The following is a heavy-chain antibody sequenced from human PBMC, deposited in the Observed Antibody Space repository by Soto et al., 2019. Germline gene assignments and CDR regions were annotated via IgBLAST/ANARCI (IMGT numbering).Heavy chain of an antibody. CDR2: IYYSGST. Sequence: SVTKSLTKSVFGGTISSYDWSWIRKPPGKGLEWIGYIYYSGSTNYNPSLKSRVTISVDTSKNQFSLKLSSVTAADTAVYYCARGEVLWFGELSSAYPTWGQGTLVPVSS. V-gene: IGHV4-59*01. D-gene: IGHD3-10*01. CDR1: GGTISSYD. CDR3: ARGEVLWFGELSSAYPT. J-gene: IGHJ4*02.